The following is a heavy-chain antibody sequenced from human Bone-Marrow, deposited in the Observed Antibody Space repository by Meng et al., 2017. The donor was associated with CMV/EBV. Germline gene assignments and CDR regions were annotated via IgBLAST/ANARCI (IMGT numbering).Heavy chain of an antibody. CDR3: AGSRPGGGACDY. J-gene: IGHJ4*02. D-gene: IGHD3-16*01. CDR2: IQVIGHT. V-gene: IGHV4-4*08. CDR1: AASSKNDN. Sequence: QVQMHDSGLGLVSHAQTLPLTGSVSAASSKNDNWNWVRQPPGRGLEWIGLIQVIGHTDYNPYLKSRVTVSLDASKSQFSLTLNSVTAADTAIYYCAGSRPGGGACDYWGQGILVTVSS.